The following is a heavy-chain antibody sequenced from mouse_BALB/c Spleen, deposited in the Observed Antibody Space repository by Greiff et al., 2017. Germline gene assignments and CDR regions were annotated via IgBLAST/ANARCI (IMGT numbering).Heavy chain of an antibody. Sequence: DVMLVESGGGLVKPGGSLKLSCAASGFTFSDYYMYWVRQTPEKRLEWVATISDGGSYTYYPDSVKGRFTISRDNAKNNLYLQMSSLKSEDTAMYYCASDDYDENYYAMDYWGQGTSVTVSS. J-gene: IGHJ4*01. V-gene: IGHV5-4*02. CDR3: ASDDYDENYYAMDY. CDR2: ISDGGSYT. D-gene: IGHD2-4*01. CDR1: GFTFSDYY.